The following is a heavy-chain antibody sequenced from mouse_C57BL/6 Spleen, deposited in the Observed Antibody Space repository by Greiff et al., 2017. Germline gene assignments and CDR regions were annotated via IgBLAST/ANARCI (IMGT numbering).Heavy chain of an antibody. CDR2: ISSGGDYI. D-gene: IGHD2-2*01. Sequence: EVKVVESGEGLVKPGGSLKLSCAASGFTFSSYAMSWVRQTPEKRLEWVAYISSGGDYIYYADTVKGRFTISRDNARNTLYLQMSSLKSEDTAMYYCTRAGYDGYAMDYWGQGTSVTVSS. J-gene: IGHJ4*01. CDR3: TRAGYDGYAMDY. CDR1: GFTFSSYA. V-gene: IGHV5-9-1*02.